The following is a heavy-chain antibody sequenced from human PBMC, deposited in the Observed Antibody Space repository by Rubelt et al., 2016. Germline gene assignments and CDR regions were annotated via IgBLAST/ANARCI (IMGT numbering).Heavy chain of an antibody. D-gene: IGHD5-18*01. V-gene: IGHV3-66*01. Sequence: EVQLLESGGGLVQPGGSLRLSCAASGFTVSSNYMSWVRQAPGKGLEWVSVIYSGGSTYYADSVKGRFTISRDNSKNTLYLQMNSLRAEDTAVYYCARAGYGLHDAFDIWGQGTMVTVSS. J-gene: IGHJ3*02. CDR2: IYSGGST. CDR3: ARAGYGLHDAFDI. CDR1: GFTVSSNY.